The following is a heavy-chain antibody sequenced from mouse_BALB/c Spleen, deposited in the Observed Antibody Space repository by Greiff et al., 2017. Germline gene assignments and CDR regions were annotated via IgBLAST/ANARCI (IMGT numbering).Heavy chain of an antibody. D-gene: IGHD2-2*01. Sequence: EVQLVESGGGLVKPGGSLKLSCAASGFTFSSYAMSWVRQTPEKRLEWVASISSGGSTYYPDSVKGRFTISRDNARNILYLQMSSLRSEDTAMYYCARGGYDAWFAYWGQGTLVTVSA. CDR1: GFTFSSYA. CDR3: ARGGYDAWFAY. CDR2: ISSGGST. J-gene: IGHJ3*01. V-gene: IGHV5-6-5*01.